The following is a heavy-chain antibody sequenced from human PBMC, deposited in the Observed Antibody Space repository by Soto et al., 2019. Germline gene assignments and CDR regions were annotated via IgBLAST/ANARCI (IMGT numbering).Heavy chain of an antibody. CDR2: ISYYGSNK. Sequence: QVQLVESGGGVVQPGRSLRLSCAASGFTFSSYGMHWVRQAPGQGLEWVAVISYYGSNKYYADSVKGRFTISRDNSKNRWYLQMNSLRAEDTAVYYCAISRTFIAVAGIGAYWGQGTLVTVSS. D-gene: IGHD6-19*01. V-gene: IGHV3-30*03. CDR1: GFTFSSYG. CDR3: AISRTFIAVAGIGAY. J-gene: IGHJ4*02.